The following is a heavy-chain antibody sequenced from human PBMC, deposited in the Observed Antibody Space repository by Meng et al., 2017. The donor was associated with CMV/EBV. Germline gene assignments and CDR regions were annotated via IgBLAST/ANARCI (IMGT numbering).Heavy chain of an antibody. J-gene: IGHJ4*02. CDR3: ARDCSSTSCSPAFDY. CDR1: GFTFSSYG. Sequence: GGSLRLSCAASGFTFSSYGMHWVRQAPGKGLEWVAFIRYDGSNKYYADSVKGRFTISRDNAKNSLYLQMNSLRAEDTAVYYCARDCSSTSCSPAFDYWGQGTRVTVSS. CDR2: IRYDGSNK. V-gene: IGHV3-30*02. D-gene: IGHD2-2*01.